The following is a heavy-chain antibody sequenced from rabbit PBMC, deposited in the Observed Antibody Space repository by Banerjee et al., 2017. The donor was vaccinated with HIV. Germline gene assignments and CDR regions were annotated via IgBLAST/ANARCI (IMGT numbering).Heavy chain of an antibody. CDR2: INTSSGST. CDR1: GFSLNIHY. V-gene: IGHV1S40*01. D-gene: IGHD4-1*01. CDR3: ARDLAGVIGWNFDL. J-gene: IGHJ4*01. Sequence: QSLEESGGDLVKPGASLTLTCTASGFSLNIHYMCWVRQAPGKGLEWIACINTSSGSTVYATWAKGRFTISRTSSTTVSLQMTSLTAADTATYFCARDLAGVIGWNFDLWGPGTLVTVS.